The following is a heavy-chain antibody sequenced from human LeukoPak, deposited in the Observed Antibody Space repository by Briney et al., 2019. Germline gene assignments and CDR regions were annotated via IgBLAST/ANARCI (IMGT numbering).Heavy chain of an antibody. CDR1: GYSISSGYY. V-gene: IGHV4-38-2*01. J-gene: IGHJ4*02. CDR2: IYHSGST. D-gene: IGHD5-18*01. Sequence: SETLSLTCAVSGYSISSGYYWGWIRQPPGKGLEWIGSIYHSGSTYYNPSLKSRVTISVDTSKNQFSLKLSSVTAADTAVYCCASYVDTAMVCDYWGQGTLVTVSS. CDR3: ASYVDTAMVCDY.